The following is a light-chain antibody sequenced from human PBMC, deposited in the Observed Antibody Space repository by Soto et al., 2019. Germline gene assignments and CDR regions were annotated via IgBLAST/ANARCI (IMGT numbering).Light chain of an antibody. CDR1: QSINTG. CDR2: DVS. J-gene: IGKJ1*01. CDR3: QQYQTYSRT. V-gene: IGKV1-5*01. Sequence: DIQMTQSPSTVSASVGDRITITCRASQSINTGLAWYRQRPGEAPQLLIYDVSTLAMGVPSRFSGSGSGTDFTLSISRLQPDDFATFYCQQYQTYSRTFGQGTKVE.